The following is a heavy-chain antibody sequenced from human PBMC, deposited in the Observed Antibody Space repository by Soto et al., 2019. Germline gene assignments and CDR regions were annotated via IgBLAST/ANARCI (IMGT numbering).Heavy chain of an antibody. Sequence: PVGSLRLSCAASGFTFSTYWMSWFRQAPVNGLEWVANIKQDGSEEYYVDSVKGRFTISKDNAKNSLHLQMNNLRVEDTAVYYCARDRGPYSSNWYFYFDFWGQAALVTVSS. J-gene: IGHJ4*02. CDR3: ARDRGPYSSNWYFYFDF. D-gene: IGHD6-13*01. CDR1: GFTFSTYW. CDR2: IKQDGSEE. V-gene: IGHV3-7*01.